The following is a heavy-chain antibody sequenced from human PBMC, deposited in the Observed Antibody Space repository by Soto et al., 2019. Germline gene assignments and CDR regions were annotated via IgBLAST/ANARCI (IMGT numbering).Heavy chain of an antibody. J-gene: IGHJ6*02. Sequence: PGGSLRLSCAASGFTFSNAWMNWVRQAPGKGLEWVGRIKSKTDGGTTDYAAPVKGRFTISRDDSKNTLYLQMSSLKTEDTAVYYCTTEGVPAASPHYYYFGMDVWGQGTTVTVSS. CDR1: GFTFSNAW. CDR3: TTEGVPAASPHYYYFGMDV. V-gene: IGHV3-15*07. D-gene: IGHD2-2*01. CDR2: IKSKTDGGTT.